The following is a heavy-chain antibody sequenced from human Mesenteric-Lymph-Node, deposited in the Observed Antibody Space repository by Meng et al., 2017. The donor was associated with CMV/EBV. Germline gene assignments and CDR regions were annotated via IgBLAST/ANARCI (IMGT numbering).Heavy chain of an antibody. J-gene: IGHJ4*02. CDR1: GDSISNYY. D-gene: IGHD3-3*01. CDR2: IYYSGDT. CDR3: ATSPIFGVVSN. V-gene: IGHV4-59*01. Sequence: SETLSLTCSVSGDSISNYYWSWIRQSAGRGLEWIGYIYYSGDTNYSPSLNSRATISIHTSGNQLSLKLTSVTAADTAVYYCATSPIFGVVSNWGQGTLVTVSS.